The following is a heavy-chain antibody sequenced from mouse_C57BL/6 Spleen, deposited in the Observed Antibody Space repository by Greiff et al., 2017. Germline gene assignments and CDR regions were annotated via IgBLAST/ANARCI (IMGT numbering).Heavy chain of an antibody. J-gene: IGHJ2*01. CDR2: IDPSDSET. Sequence: QVQLQQPGAELVRPGSSVKLSCKASGYTFTSYWMHWVKQRPIQGLEWIGNIDPSDSETHYNQKFKDKATLTVDKSSSTAYMQLSSLTSEDSAVYYCARRGQGLLFDYWGQGTTLTVSS. CDR3: ARRGQGLLFDY. CDR1: GYTFTSYW. V-gene: IGHV1-52*01.